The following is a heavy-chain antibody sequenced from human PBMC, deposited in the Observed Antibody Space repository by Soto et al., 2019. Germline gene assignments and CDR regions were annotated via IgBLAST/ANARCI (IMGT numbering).Heavy chain of an antibody. CDR3: ARAATGNYYYYYGMDV. CDR1: GYTFTSYA. J-gene: IGHJ6*02. Sequence: QVQLVQSGAEVKKPGASVKVSCKASGYTFTSYAMHWVRQAPGQRLEWMGWINAGNGNTKYSQKFQGRVTITRDTSASTAYMELSSLRSEDTAVYYCARAATGNYYYYYGMDVWGQGTTVTVSS. CDR2: INAGNGNT. D-gene: IGHD2-15*01. V-gene: IGHV1-3*01.